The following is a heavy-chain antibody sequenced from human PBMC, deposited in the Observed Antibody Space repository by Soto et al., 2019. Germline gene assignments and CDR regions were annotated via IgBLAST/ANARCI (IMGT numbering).Heavy chain of an antibody. D-gene: IGHD3-3*01. J-gene: IGHJ6*02. CDR1: GFTISSYE. Sequence: GGSLRLSCAASGFTISSYEMNWVRQAPGKGLEWGSYISSSGSTIYYADSVKGRFTISRDKAKNSLYLQMNSLRAEDTAVYYCARDPPTLRFLEARYGMDVWGQGTTVNVSS. CDR3: ARDPPTLRFLEARYGMDV. V-gene: IGHV3-48*03. CDR2: ISSSGSTI.